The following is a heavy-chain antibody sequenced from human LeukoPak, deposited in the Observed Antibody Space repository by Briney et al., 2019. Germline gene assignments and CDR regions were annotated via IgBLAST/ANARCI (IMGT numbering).Heavy chain of an antibody. CDR2: IYYSGNT. CDR1: GGSISRDY. CDR3: ARHRSAVAGSYTYWYPDL. Sequence: SGTLSLSCHVSGGSISRDYWNRVRQSPGHGMKWIGYIYYSGNTNYNPSLKSRVTISVDTSKNQFSLKLSSVTAADTAVYYCARHRSAVAGSYTYWYPDLWGRGTLVTVSS. D-gene: IGHD3-10*01. V-gene: IGHV4-59*08. J-gene: IGHJ2*01.